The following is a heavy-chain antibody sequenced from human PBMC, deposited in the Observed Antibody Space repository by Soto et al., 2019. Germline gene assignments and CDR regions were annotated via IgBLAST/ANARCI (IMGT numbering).Heavy chain of an antibody. Sequence: GGSLRLSCAASGFTFSSYGMHWVRQAPGKGLEWVAVISYDGSNKYYADSVKGRFTISRDNSKNTLYLQMNSLRAEDTAVYYCAKDDKAYYYDSSGSLSWGQGTLVTVSS. CDR1: GFTFSSYG. CDR2: ISYDGSNK. CDR3: AKDDKAYYYDSSGSLS. V-gene: IGHV3-30*18. J-gene: IGHJ5*02. D-gene: IGHD3-22*01.